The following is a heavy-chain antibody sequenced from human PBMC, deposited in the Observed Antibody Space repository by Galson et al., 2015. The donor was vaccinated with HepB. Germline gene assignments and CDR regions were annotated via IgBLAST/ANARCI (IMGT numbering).Heavy chain of an antibody. CDR2: IDSDGSST. CDR1: GFTFSNYW. V-gene: IGHV3-74*01. Sequence: SLRLSCAASGFTFSNYWMHWVRQAPGKGLVWVSRIDSDGSSTTYADSVKGRFTISRDNAKNTLYLQMNSLRAEDTAVYYCARTETTVDFDYWGQGTLVTVSS. D-gene: IGHD4-11*01. J-gene: IGHJ4*02. CDR3: ARTETTVDFDY.